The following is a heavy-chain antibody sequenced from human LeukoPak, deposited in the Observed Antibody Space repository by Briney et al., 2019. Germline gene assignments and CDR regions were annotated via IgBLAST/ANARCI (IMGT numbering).Heavy chain of an antibody. V-gene: IGHV4-4*02. D-gene: IGHD4-23*01. CDR3: AKHGGRYFDS. CDR1: GVSISTNTW. CDR2: TSHDGNA. J-gene: IGHJ4*02. Sequence: SETLSLTCAVSGVSISTNTWWSWVRQSPGKGLEWIGQTSHDGNADYTPSPKSRVTISVDKSKNQLSLKLNSVTAADSAVYYCAKHGGRYFDSWGQGTLVTVSS.